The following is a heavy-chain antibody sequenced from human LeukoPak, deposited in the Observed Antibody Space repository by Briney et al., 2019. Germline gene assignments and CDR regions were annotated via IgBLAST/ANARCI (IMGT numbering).Heavy chain of an antibody. J-gene: IGHJ4*02. V-gene: IGHV3-23*01. CDR1: GFTFSSYA. CDR3: AKAGDGVVVAATLVY. CDR2: ISGSGGST. D-gene: IGHD2-15*01. Sequence: GGSLRLSCAASGFTFSSYAMSWVRQAPGKGLEWVSAISGSGGSTYYADSVKGRFTISRDNSKNTLYLQMNSLRAEDTAVYYCAKAGDGVVVAATLVYWGQGTLVTVSS.